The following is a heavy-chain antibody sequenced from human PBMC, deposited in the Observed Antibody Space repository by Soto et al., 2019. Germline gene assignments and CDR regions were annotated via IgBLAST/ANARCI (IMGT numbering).Heavy chain of an antibody. CDR3: ARVFPGTSCDY. CDR2: ISAIYGNT. Sequence: GASVPVSCKASRGTSSSYAISWVRQAPGQGLEWMGGISAIYGNTNYAQKLQGRVTMTTDTSTSTAYMEMRSLRSEDTAVYYCARVFPGTSCDYWGQGTLVTVSS. CDR1: RGTSSSYA. V-gene: IGHV1-18*01. J-gene: IGHJ4*02. D-gene: IGHD2-2*01.